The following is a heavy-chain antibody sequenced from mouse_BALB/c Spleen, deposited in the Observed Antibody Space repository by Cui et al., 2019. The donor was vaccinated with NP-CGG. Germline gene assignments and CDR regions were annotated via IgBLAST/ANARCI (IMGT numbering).Heavy chain of an antibody. Sequence: VHLQQPWAQLLMPGASAMLSCKPSGYPFTSYWTRCMKQRTSRSLDWIVRFDPNSGGTKYIEKFKSKATRTVDKPSSTAYMQLSSLTSEDAAVYYCARYDYYGSSYFDYWGQGTTLTVSS. V-gene: IGHV1-72*01. D-gene: IGHD1-1*01. CDR2: FDPNSGGT. CDR3: ARYDYYGSSYFDY. J-gene: IGHJ2*01. CDR1: GYPFTSYW.